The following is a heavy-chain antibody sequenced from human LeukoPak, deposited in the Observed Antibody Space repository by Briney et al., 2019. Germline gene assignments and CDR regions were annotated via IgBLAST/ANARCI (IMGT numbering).Heavy chain of an antibody. CDR3: AREGQPASFDY. CDR1: GSTLNELS. CDR2: ISAYNGNT. D-gene: IGHD2-2*01. V-gene: IGHV1-18*01. Sequence: ASVKVSCKVSGSTLNELSIHWVRQAPGKGLEWMGWISAYNGNTNYAQKLQGRVTMTTDTSTSTAYMELRSLRSDDTAVYYCAREGQPASFDYWGQGTLVTVSS. J-gene: IGHJ4*02.